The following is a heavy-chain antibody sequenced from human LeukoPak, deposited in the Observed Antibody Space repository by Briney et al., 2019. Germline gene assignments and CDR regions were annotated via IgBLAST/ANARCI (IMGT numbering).Heavy chain of an antibody. CDR2: MNPNSGNT. Sequence: ASVKVSCRASGYTFTGYYMHWVRQATGQGLEWMGWMNPNSGNTGYAQKFQGRVTITRNTSISTAYMELSSLRSEDTAVYYCARVATGDQDYYYYYMDVWGKGTTVTVSS. CDR1: GYTFTGYY. CDR3: ARVATGDQDYYYYYMDV. D-gene: IGHD5-24*01. J-gene: IGHJ6*03. V-gene: IGHV1-8*03.